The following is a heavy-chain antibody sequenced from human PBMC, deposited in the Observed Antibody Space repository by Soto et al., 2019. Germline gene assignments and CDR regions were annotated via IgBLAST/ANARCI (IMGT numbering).Heavy chain of an antibody. V-gene: IGHV3-9*01. CDR2: ISWNSGSI. CDR3: AKGGGFGELWYYFDY. Sequence: EVQLVESGGGLVQPGRSLRLSCAASGFTFDDYAMHWVRQAPGKGLEWVSGISWNSGSIGYADSVKGRFTISRDKAKDSLYLRMNSLRAEDTALYYCAKGGGFGELWYYFDYWGQGTLVTVSS. D-gene: IGHD3-10*01. CDR1: GFTFDDYA. J-gene: IGHJ4*02.